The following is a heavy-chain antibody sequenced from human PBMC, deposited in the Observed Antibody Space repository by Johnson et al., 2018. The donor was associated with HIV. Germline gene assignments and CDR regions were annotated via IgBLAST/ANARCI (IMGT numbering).Heavy chain of an antibody. D-gene: IGHD6-19*01. Sequence: QVQVVESGGGVVQPGRSLRLSCAASGFTFSSYAMNWVRQAPGKGLEWVAVISYDGSNKYYADSVKGRFTISRDNSKNTLYLQMNSLRAEDTAVFYCTYSSAWSPGAFDIWGQGTMVTVSS. CDR3: TYSSAWSPGAFDI. CDR1: GFTFSSYA. CDR2: ISYDGSNK. J-gene: IGHJ3*02. V-gene: IGHV3-30-3*01.